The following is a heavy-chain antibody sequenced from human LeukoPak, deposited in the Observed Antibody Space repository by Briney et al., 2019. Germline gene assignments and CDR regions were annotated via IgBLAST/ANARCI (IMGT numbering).Heavy chain of an antibody. V-gene: IGHV1-69*13. D-gene: IGHD1-14*01. CDR2: IIPIFGTA. CDR1: GGTFSSYA. CDR3: ARWDRTTSKDYYYYGMDV. Sequence: ASVKVSCKGSGGTFSSYAISWVRQAPGQGLEWMGGIIPIFGTANYAQKFQGRVTITADESTSTAYMELSSLRSEDTAVYYCARWDRTTSKDYYYYGMDVWGQGTTVTVSS. J-gene: IGHJ6*02.